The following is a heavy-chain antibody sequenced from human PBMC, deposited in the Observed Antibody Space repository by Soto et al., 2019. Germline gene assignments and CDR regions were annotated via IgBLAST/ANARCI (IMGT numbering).Heavy chain of an antibody. CDR3: ATTLFDNDAFDI. CDR1: GYTLTELS. J-gene: IGHJ3*02. CDR2: FDPEDGET. Sequence: ASVKVSCKVSGYTLTELSMHWVRQAPGKGLEWMGGFDPEDGETIYAQKFQGRVTMTEDTSTDTAYMELSSLRSEDTAVYYCATTLFDNDAFDIWGQGTMVTVSS. D-gene: IGHD3-16*01. V-gene: IGHV1-24*01.